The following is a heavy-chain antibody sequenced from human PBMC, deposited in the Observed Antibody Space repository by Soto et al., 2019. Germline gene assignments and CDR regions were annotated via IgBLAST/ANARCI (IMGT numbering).Heavy chain of an antibody. CDR3: TSKICLAHYYYTLDV. D-gene: IGHD3-16*01. Sequence: GGSLRLSCAASGFSVSSDYMSWVRQAPGKGLEWVSLIYSGGDTYYADSVKGRFTISRDISSNTIYLHMTSLRADDTAIYYCTSKICLAHYYYTLDVWGQGTTVTVSS. CDR2: IYSGGDT. CDR1: GFSVSSDY. J-gene: IGHJ6*02. V-gene: IGHV3-53*01.